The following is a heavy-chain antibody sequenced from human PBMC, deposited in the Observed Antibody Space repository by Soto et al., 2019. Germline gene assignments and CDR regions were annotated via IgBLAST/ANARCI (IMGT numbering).Heavy chain of an antibody. J-gene: IGHJ4*02. CDR3: ARGRGITMVRGPFDY. CDR1: GFTFSSYG. D-gene: IGHD3-10*01. Sequence: QVQLVESGGGVVQPGRSLRLSCAASGFTFSSYGMHWVRQAPGKGLEWVAVIWYDGSNKYYADSVKGRFTISRDNSKNTLYLQINSLRAEDTAVYYCARGRGITMVRGPFDYWGQGTLVTVSS. V-gene: IGHV3-33*01. CDR2: IWYDGSNK.